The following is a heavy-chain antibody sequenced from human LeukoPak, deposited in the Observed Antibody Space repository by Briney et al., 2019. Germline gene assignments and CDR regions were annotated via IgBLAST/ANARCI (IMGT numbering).Heavy chain of an antibody. CDR1: GFTFSAYA. CDR3: AKVLSFWSGPPDY. V-gene: IGHV3-23*01. Sequence: PGGSLRLSCTASGFTFSAYAMSWVRQAPGKGLEWVSAISGSGGSTYYADSVKGRFTISRGNSRNTLYLQMNSLRAEDTAVYYCAKVLSFWSGPPDYWGQGTLVTVSS. J-gene: IGHJ4*02. CDR2: ISGSGGST. D-gene: IGHD3-3*01.